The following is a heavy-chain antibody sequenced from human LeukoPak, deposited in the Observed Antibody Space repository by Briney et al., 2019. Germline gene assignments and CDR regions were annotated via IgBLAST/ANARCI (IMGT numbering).Heavy chain of an antibody. Sequence: GGSLRLSCAASEFTFSRYAMHWVRQAPDKGLEWVALISYDGSNKEFADSVKGRFTISRDNSKNSLYPQMNSLRGEDTAMYYCARGMDYDILAGPPDYWGQGTLVTVSS. CDR3: ARGMDYDILAGPPDY. J-gene: IGHJ4*02. CDR1: EFTFSRYA. V-gene: IGHV3-30*04. D-gene: IGHD3-9*01. CDR2: ISYDGSNK.